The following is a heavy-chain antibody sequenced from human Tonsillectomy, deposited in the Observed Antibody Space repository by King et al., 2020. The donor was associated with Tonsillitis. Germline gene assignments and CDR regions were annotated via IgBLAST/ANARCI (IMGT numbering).Heavy chain of an antibody. D-gene: IGHD1-26*01. Sequence: VQLVESGGVVIQPGESLRLSCAASGFTFDDYAMHWVRQAPGRGLEWVSVNNWDGLSTYYADSVKGRFTVSRDSSKNSLYLQMNSLTTDDTALYYCARGRYSGPVGATSYCDFWGQGTLVTVSS. CDR1: GFTFDDYA. J-gene: IGHJ4*02. V-gene: IGHV3-43*01. CDR2: NNWDGLST. CDR3: ARGRYSGPVGATSYCDF.